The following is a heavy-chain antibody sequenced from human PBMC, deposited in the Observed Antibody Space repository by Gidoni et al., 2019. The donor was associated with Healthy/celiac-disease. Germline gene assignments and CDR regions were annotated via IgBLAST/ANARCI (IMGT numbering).Heavy chain of an antibody. Sequence: QVQLVESGGGVVQPGRSRRRSCSASGFPFSSYGMPWVRQAPGKGLGWVAVISYDGSNKYYADSVKGRFTISRDNSKNTLYLQMNSLRAEDTAVYYCETGDYWGQGTLVTVSS. V-gene: IGHV3-30*03. CDR2: ISYDGSNK. J-gene: IGHJ4*02. CDR3: ETGDY. CDR1: GFPFSSYG.